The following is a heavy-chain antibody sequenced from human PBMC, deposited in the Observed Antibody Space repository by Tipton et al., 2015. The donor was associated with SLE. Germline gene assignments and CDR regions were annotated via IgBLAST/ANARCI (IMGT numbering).Heavy chain of an antibody. CDR3: ASRPYYYDSSGIFQH. CDR2: IYSGGST. D-gene: IGHD3-22*01. Sequence: SLRLSCAASGFTVSSNYMSWVRQAPGKGLEWVSVIYSGGSTYYADSVKGRFTISRDNSKNTLYLQMNSLRAEDTAVYYCASRPYYYDSSGIFQHWGQGTLVTVSS. V-gene: IGHV3-53*05. CDR1: GFTVSSNY. J-gene: IGHJ1*01.